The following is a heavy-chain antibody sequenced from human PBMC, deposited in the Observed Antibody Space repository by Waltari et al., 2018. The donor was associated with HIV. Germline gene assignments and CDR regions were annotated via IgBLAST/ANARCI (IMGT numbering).Heavy chain of an antibody. D-gene: IGHD6-19*01. J-gene: IGHJ4*02. CDR1: GYTFTRYY. Sequence: QVQLVQSGAEVKKPGASVKVSCKASGYTFTRYYMHWVRQAPGQGLEWMGISNPRGGRTSYAQKCQGRVTMTRDTSTSTVYMELSSLRSEATAVYYCARGGYSSGWIDYWGQGTLVTVSS. V-gene: IGHV1-46*01. CDR2: SNPRGGRT. CDR3: ARGGYSSGWIDY.